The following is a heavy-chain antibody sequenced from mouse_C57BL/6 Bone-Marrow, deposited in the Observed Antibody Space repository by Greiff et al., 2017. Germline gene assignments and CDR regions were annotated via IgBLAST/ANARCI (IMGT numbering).Heavy chain of an antibody. CDR2: ISGGGGNT. CDR3: AITTVVDY. D-gene: IGHD1-1*01. J-gene: IGHJ2*01. Sequence: EVQGVESGGGLVKPGGSLKLSCAASGFTFSSYTMSWVRQTPEKRLEWVATISGGGGNTYYPDSVKGRFTISRDNAKNTRYLQMSSLRSEDTALYYCAITTVVDYWGQGTTLTVSS. V-gene: IGHV5-9*01. CDR1: GFTFSSYT.